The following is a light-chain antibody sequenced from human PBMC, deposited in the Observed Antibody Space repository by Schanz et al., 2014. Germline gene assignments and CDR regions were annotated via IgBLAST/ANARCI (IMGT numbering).Light chain of an antibody. V-gene: IGLV1-44*01. J-gene: IGLJ1*01. CDR3: SSYTSSSTLDYV. CDR2: GNS. Sequence: QSVLTQPPSASGTPGQRVTISCSGGSPNIGINAVNWYQHFPGTAPKLLIYGNSNRPSGVPDRFSGSKSGNTASLTISGLQAEDEADYYCSSYTSSSTLDYVFGTGTKLTVL. CDR1: SPNIGINA.